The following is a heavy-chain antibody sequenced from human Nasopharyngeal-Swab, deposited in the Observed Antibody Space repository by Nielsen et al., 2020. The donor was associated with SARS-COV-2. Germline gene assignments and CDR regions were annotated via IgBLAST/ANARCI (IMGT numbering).Heavy chain of an antibody. Sequence: RQAPGKGLEWFGEINHSGSTNYNPSLKSRVTISVDTSTNQFSLKLSPVTAADTAVYYCARGGGVPGGSLGRFAQPDAFDIWGQGTMVTVSS. V-gene: IGHV4-34*01. CDR2: INHSGST. J-gene: IGHJ3*02. CDR3: ARGGGVPGGSLGRFAQPDAFDI. D-gene: IGHD2-15*01.